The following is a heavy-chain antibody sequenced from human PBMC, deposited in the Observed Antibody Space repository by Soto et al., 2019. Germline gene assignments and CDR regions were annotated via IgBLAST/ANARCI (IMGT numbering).Heavy chain of an antibody. J-gene: IGHJ6*02. CDR3: ARDLPSSGWYRYYYYGMDV. V-gene: IGHV3-30-3*01. Sequence: QVQLVESGGGVVQPGRSLRLSCAASGFTFSSYAMHWVRQAPGKGLEWVAVISYDGSNKYYADSVKGRFTISRDNSKNXLXXQMNSLRAEDTAVYYWARDLPSSGWYRYYYYGMDVWGQGTTVTVSS. CDR1: GFTFSSYA. CDR2: ISYDGSNK. D-gene: IGHD6-19*01.